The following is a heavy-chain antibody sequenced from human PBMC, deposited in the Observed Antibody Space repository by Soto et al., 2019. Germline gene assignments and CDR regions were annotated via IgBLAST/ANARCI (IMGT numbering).Heavy chain of an antibody. CDR2: IYYSVNT. V-gene: IGHV4-30-4*01. Sequence: PPQTLSLTCSVCVGSISSGSYYWSWIRQPPGKGLEWIGNIYYSVNTYYNPSLKSRLIISIDTSKNHFSLKVVSLTAADTAPYYGARSSLYGKDVWGQGTAVTVSS. CDR3: ARSSLYGKDV. CDR1: VGSISSGSYY. J-gene: IGHJ6*02.